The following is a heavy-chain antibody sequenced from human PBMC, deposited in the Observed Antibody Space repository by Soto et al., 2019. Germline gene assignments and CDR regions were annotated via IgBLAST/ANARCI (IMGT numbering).Heavy chain of an antibody. CDR2: IWYDGSNK. CDR1: GFTFSSYG. V-gene: IGHV3-33*01. D-gene: IGHD3-22*01. CDR3: ASLHDYYDSSGYDAFDI. Sequence: PVGSLRLSCAASGFTFSSYGMHWVRQAPGKGLEWVAVIWYDGSNKYYADSVKGRFTISRDNSKNTLYLQMNSLRAEDTAVYYCASLHDYYDSSGYDAFDIWGHGTMGTVS. J-gene: IGHJ3*02.